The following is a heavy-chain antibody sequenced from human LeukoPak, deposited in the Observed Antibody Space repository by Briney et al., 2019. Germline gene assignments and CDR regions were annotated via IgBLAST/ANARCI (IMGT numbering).Heavy chain of an antibody. CDR1: GFTFSSYG. D-gene: IGHD6-13*01. Sequence: GGSLRLSCAASGFTFSSYGMHWVRQAPGKGLEWVAFIRYDGSSKYYADSVRGRFTISRDNSKNTLYLQMNSLRAEDTAVYYCARETLAAAGNNWFDPWGQGTLVTSPQ. CDR3: ARETLAAAGNNWFDP. CDR2: IRYDGSSK. V-gene: IGHV3-30*02. J-gene: IGHJ5*02.